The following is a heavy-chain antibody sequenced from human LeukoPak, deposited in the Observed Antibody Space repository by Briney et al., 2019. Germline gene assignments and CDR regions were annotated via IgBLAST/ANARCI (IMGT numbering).Heavy chain of an antibody. CDR1: GYIFTRYA. V-gene: IGHV1-18*01. J-gene: IGHJ6*03. CDR2: ISAYNGNT. CDR3: ARADYYKYMDV. Sequence: ASVKVSCKASGYIFTRYAITWVRQAPGQGLEWMGWISAYNGNTNYAQNLQGRVTMSTDTSTSTAYMELRSLRSDDTAVYYCARADYYKYMDVWGKGTTVTISS.